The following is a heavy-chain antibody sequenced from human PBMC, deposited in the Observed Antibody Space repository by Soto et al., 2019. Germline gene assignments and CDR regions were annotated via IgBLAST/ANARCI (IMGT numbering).Heavy chain of an antibody. Sequence: ASVKVSCKASGYTFTGYYMHWVRESPGQGLEWMGWINPNSGGTNYAQKFQGWVTMTRDTSISTAYMELSRLRSDDTAVHYCAREKGRRYCTNGVCYGPSYYYYGMDVWGQGTTVTVS. J-gene: IGHJ6*02. CDR1: GYTFTGYY. CDR2: INPNSGGT. V-gene: IGHV1-2*04. CDR3: AREKGRRYCTNGVCYGPSYYYYGMDV. D-gene: IGHD2-8*01.